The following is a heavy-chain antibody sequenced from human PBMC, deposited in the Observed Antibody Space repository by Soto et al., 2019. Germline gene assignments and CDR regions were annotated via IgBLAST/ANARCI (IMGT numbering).Heavy chain of an antibody. D-gene: IGHD3-22*01. J-gene: IGHJ4*02. Sequence: HVQLVQSGAEVKKPGASVKVSCKASGYTFTSYAMHWVRQAPGQRLEWMGWINAGNGNTKYSQKFQGRVTITSDTPARIAYLVLTSLSSEDMAVYYCAISSGYYYVDYWGQGTLVTVSS. CDR1: GYTFTSYA. CDR2: INAGNGNT. CDR3: AISSGYYYVDY. V-gene: IGHV1-3*01.